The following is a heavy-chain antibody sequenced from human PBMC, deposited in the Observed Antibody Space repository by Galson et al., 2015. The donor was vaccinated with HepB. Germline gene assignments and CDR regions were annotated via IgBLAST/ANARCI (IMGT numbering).Heavy chain of an antibody. CDR2: MNPNSGNT. Sequence: SVKVSCKASGYTFTSYDINWVRQATGQGLEWMGWMNPNSGNTGYAQKFQGRVTMTRNTSISTAYMELSSLRSEDTAVYYCARGRAPRLLWFTDNWFDPWGQGTLVTVSS. CDR3: ARGRAPRLLWFTDNWFDP. D-gene: IGHD3-10*01. CDR1: GYTFTSYD. V-gene: IGHV1-8*01. J-gene: IGHJ5*02.